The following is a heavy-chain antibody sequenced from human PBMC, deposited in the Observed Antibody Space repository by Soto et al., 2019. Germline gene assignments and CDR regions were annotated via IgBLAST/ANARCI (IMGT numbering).Heavy chain of an antibody. CDR1: GFTLSSYS. V-gene: IGHV3-48*02. D-gene: IGHD6-13*01. J-gene: IGHJ4*02. CDR2: ISSSSSTI. Sequence: GGSLRLSCAASGFTLSSYSMNWVRQAPGKGLEWVSYISSSSSTIYYADSVKGRFTISRDNAKNSLYLQMNSLRDEDTAVYYCARNLLHSSSWYSGPLPLPAYRAQGTLVTVSS. CDR3: ARNLLHSSSWYSGPLPLPAY.